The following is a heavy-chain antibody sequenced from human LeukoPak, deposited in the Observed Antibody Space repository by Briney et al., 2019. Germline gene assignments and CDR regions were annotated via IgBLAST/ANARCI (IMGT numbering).Heavy chain of an antibody. Sequence: ASVKVSCKASGYTFTSYDINWVRQATGQGLEWMGWMNPNSGNTGYAQKFQGRVTMTRNTSISTAYMELSSLRSEDTAVCYCARVEYSSGWTYYFDYWGQGTLVTVSS. CDR2: MNPNSGNT. D-gene: IGHD6-19*01. J-gene: IGHJ4*02. CDR3: ARVEYSSGWTYYFDY. CDR1: GYTFTSYD. V-gene: IGHV1-8*01.